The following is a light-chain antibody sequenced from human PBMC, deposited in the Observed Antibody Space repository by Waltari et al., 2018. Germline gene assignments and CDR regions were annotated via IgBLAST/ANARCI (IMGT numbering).Light chain of an antibody. CDR3: SSYAGSNSHV. V-gene: IGLV2-8*01. J-gene: IGLJ1*01. CDR1: SSDVVGYNY. Sequence: QSALTQPPSASGSPGQSVTMSCTATSSDVVGYNYVSWYQQHPGTVPKLIIYEVSERPSGVPHSFSGSKSGNTASLTVSGLQAEDEADYYCSSYAGSNSHVFGTGTRVTVL. CDR2: EVS.